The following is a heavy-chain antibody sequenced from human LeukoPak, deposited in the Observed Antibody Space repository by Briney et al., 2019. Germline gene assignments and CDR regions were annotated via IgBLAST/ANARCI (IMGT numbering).Heavy chain of an antibody. CDR2: ISAYNGNT. CDR1: GYTFTSYG. Sequence: ASVKVSCKASGYTFTSYGISWVRQAPGQGLEWMGWISAYNGNTNYAQKLQGRVTMTTDTSTSTAYMELRSLRSDDTAVYYCAGGRTRTYYYDSSGYNYWGQGTLVTVSS. D-gene: IGHD3-22*01. V-gene: IGHV1-18*01. J-gene: IGHJ4*02. CDR3: AGGRTRTYYYDSSGYNY.